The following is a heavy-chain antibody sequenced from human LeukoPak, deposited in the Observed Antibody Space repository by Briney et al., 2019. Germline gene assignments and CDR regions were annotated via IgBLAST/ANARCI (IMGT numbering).Heavy chain of an antibody. D-gene: IGHD6-6*01. CDR1: GFTFSSYA. CDR3: AKEKGSSRAFDI. V-gene: IGHV3-23*01. Sequence: GGSLRLSCAASGFTFSSYAMTWVRQAPGKGLEWVSGISGSTGSTYNADSVKGRFTISRDNSKSTLYLQMNSLRAEDTAVYYCAKEKGSSRAFDIWGQGTMVTVSS. CDR2: ISGSTGST. J-gene: IGHJ3*02.